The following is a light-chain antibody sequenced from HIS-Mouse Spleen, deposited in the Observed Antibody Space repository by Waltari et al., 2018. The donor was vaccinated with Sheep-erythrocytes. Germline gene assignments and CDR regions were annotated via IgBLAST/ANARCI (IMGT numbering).Light chain of an antibody. J-gene: IGKJ4*01. Sequence: DIQMTQSPSSLSASVEDRVTITCRASQSISIYLNWNQQKPGKAPKLLIYAASSLQSGVPSRFSGSGSATDFTLTISSLQPEDFATYYCQQSYSTPPLTFGGGTKVEIK. CDR3: QQSYSTPPLT. V-gene: IGKV1-39*01. CDR1: QSISIY. CDR2: AAS.